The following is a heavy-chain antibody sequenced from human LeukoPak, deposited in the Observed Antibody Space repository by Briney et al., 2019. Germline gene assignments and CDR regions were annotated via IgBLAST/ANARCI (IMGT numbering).Heavy chain of an antibody. CDR1: GYTFSGFS. V-gene: IGHV1-2*02. J-gene: IGHJ4*02. CDR2: INPKSGGT. Sequence: ASVKVSCKASGYTFSGFSLYRVRQAPGQGLEWLGWINPKSGGTYYVQKFLGRATMTRDTSIRTAYMELNTLTSDDTAVYFCARRFSSAYYGTDYFDYWGQGTLVTVSS. CDR3: ARRFSSAYYGTDYFDY. D-gene: IGHD3-16*01.